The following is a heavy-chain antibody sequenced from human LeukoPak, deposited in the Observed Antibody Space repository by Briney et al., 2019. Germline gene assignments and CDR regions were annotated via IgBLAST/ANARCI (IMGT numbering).Heavy chain of an antibody. J-gene: IGHJ2*01. D-gene: IGHD2-2*02. Sequence: ASVKVSCKASGGTFSNHAINWLRQAPGQGLEWVGGIIPFIGTSNYAQKVQGRVAITADDSPTTAYMELTRLTSDDSAVYFCARGPDIASAPGPIEWYFDLWGRGTLFTVSS. CDR3: ARGPDIASAPGPIEWYFDL. V-gene: IGHV1-69*13. CDR1: GGTFSNHA. CDR2: IIPFIGTS.